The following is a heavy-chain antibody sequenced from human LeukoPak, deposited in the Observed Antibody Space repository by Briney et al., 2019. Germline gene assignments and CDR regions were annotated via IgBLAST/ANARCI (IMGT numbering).Heavy chain of an antibody. Sequence: GGSLRLSCAASGFTYNNYHMNWVRQAPGKGLEWVSFISSSSDTIYCADSAKGRFAISRDNAKNSLYLQMNSLRAEDTAVYFRARRDDFDLWGQGTMVTVSS. V-gene: IGHV3-48*04. CDR1: GFTYNNYH. CDR2: ISSSSDTI. CDR3: ARRDDFDL. J-gene: IGHJ3*01.